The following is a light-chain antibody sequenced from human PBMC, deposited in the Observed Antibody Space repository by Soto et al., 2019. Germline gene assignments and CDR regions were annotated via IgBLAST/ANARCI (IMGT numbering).Light chain of an antibody. CDR2: RNN. Sequence: QSVLIQPRSASGTPGQRVSISCSGSSSNIGHNYVYWYQQLPGTAPKLLIYRNNQRPSGVPDRFSGSKSGTSASLAISGLRSEDEGAYYCAGWDDSLSGPVFGGGTKLTVL. J-gene: IGLJ2*01. V-gene: IGLV1-47*01. CDR1: SSNIGHNY. CDR3: AGWDDSLSGPV.